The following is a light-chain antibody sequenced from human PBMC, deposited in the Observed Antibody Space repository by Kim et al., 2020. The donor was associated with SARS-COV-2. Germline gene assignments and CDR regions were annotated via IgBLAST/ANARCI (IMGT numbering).Light chain of an antibody. CDR2: GTS. Sequence: ISTALAWYRQRPGIAPKLLLYGTSRLQSGVPSRFSGGGFGTDYTLTISSLQPEDVGTYYCQQSYSIPWTFGQGTKLEI. CDR1: ISTA. J-gene: IGKJ1*01. CDR3: QQSYSIPWT. V-gene: IGKV1-NL1*01.